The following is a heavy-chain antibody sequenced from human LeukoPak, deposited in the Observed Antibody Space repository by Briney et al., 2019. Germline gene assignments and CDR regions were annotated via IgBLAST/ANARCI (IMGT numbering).Heavy chain of an antibody. CDR2: ISHDGGNK. V-gene: IGHV3-30*18. D-gene: IGHD3-3*01. J-gene: IGHJ4*02. CDR1: GFTFSSYG. Sequence: GRSLRLSCAASGFTFSSYGMHWVRQGPGKGLEWVALISHDGGNKNYTDSVKGRFTISRDNSKNTVYLQMNSLRPEDTAVYYCAKPRGGYYFDYWGQGTLVTVSS. CDR3: AKPRGGYYFDY.